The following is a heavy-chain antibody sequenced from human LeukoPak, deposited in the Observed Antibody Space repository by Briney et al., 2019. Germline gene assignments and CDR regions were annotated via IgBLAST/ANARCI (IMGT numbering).Heavy chain of an antibody. D-gene: IGHD2-21*01. Sequence: GRSLRLSCAASGLNFKIYGMEWVRQAPGKGLERVSFIWYDGSYKYYADSVRGRFSISRDNSKNTLYLQMNSLRAEDTAVYYCATYYGGNPEYLQHWGQGALVIVSS. CDR3: ATYYGGNPEYLQH. J-gene: IGHJ1*01. V-gene: IGHV3-33*01. CDR1: GLNFKIYG. CDR2: IWYDGSYK.